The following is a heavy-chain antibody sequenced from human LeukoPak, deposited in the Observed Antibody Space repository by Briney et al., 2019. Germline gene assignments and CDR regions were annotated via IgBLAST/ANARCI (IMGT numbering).Heavy chain of an antibody. CDR2: ISWNSGSI. J-gene: IGHJ4*02. D-gene: IGHD3-3*01. CDR1: GFTFDDYA. V-gene: IGHV3-9*01. Sequence: PGRSLRLSCAASGFTFDDYAMHWVRQAPGKGLEWVSGISWNSGSIGYADSVKGRFTISRDNAKNSLYLQMNSLRAEDTALYYCAKAPWIGKLPDYWGQGTLVTVSS. CDR3: AKAPWIGKLPDY.